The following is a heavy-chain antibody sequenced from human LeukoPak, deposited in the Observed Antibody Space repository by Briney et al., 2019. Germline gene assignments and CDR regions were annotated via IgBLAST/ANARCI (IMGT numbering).Heavy chain of an antibody. CDR1: GFTFSSYW. J-gene: IGHJ6*02. D-gene: IGHD4-23*01. CDR2: VNGDGSGT. CDR3: AGVLRWYYGLDV. V-gene: IGHV3-74*01. Sequence: GGSLRLSCAASGFTFSSYWMNWVRQAPGKGLVWVSRVNGDGSGTDYADSVKGRFTISRDNAKNTLYLQMNRLRAEDTAVYYRAGVLRWYYGLDVWGQGTTVTVSS.